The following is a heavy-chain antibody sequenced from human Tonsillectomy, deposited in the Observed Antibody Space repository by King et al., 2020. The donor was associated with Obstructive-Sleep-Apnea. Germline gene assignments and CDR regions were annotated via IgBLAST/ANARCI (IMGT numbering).Heavy chain of an antibody. CDR1: GFTVSSNY. V-gene: IGHV3-53*04. J-gene: IGHJ6*02. D-gene: IGHD2-15*01. CDR2: IYSGGST. Sequence: VQLVESGGGLVQPGGSLRLSCAASGFTVSSNYMSWVRQAPGKGLEWVSVIYSGGSTYYADSVKGRFTISRHNSKNTLYLQMNSLRAEDTAVYYCARVDQTCSGGRCYRRFYYYGMDVWGQGTTVTVSS. CDR3: ARVDQTCSGGRCYRRFYYYGMDV.